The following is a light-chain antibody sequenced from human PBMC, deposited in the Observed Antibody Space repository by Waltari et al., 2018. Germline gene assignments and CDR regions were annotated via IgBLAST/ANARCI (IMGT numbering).Light chain of an antibody. Sequence: DIQMTQSPSSLSASVGDRVTITCRASQSISTYLHWYQQKPGKAPKLLVYASSNFPTGVSSRFSGSGSGTDVTLTISSLEPEDFATYYCQQTYGSPPTFGPGTKVDI. CDR2: ASS. J-gene: IGKJ3*01. V-gene: IGKV1-39*01. CDR1: QSISTY. CDR3: QQTYGSPPT.